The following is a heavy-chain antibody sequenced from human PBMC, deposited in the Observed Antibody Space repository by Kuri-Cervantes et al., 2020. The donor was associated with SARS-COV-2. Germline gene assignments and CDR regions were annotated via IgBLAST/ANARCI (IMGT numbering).Heavy chain of an antibody. V-gene: IGHV3-30-3*01. D-gene: IGHD2-21*01. CDR1: GFTFSSYA. J-gene: IGHJ4*02. CDR2: ISYDGSNK. CDR3: AKDRVGVQDF. Sequence: GGSLRLSCAASGFTFSSYAMHWVRQAPGKVLEWVAVISYDGSNKYYADSVKGRFTISRDNSKNTLYLHMQSLRSEDTAMYYCAKDRVGVQDFWGQGTLVTVAS.